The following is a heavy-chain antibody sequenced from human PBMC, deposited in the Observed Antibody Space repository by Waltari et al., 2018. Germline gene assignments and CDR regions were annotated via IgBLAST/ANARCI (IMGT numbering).Heavy chain of an antibody. D-gene: IGHD3-10*02. V-gene: IGHV4-39*01. Sequence: QLQLQESGPGLVKPSETLSLTCTVSGGSISSSSYYWGWIRQPPGKGLEGMGSTYYSRSTDYNPFLKSRVTISVDTAKNQFSRKLSAVTAADTAVYYCARQRDYVDAFDIWGQGTMVTVSS. CDR3: ARQRDYVDAFDI. J-gene: IGHJ3*02. CDR1: GGSISSSSYY. CDR2: TYYSRST.